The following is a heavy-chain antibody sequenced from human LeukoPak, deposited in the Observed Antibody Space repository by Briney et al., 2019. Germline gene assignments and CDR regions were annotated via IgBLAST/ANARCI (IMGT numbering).Heavy chain of an antibody. CDR3: ARGHGYPGVDY. Sequence: PGGSLRLSCAASGFTFSSYAMHWVRQAPGKGLEWVAVISYDGSNKYYTDSVKGRFTISRDNSKNTLDLQMNSLRVEDTAVYYCARGHGYPGVDYWGQGTLVTVSS. CDR1: GFTFSSYA. J-gene: IGHJ4*02. CDR2: ISYDGSNK. D-gene: IGHD5-18*01. V-gene: IGHV3-30-3*01.